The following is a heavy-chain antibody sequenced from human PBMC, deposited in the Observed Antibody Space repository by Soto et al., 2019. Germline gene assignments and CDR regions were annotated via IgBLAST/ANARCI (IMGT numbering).Heavy chain of an antibody. V-gene: IGHV3-30-3*01. CDR1: GFTFSTYA. CDR2: ISSDGNNK. Sequence: PGGSLRLSCAASGFTFSTYAMHWVRQAPGKGLDWVAVISSDGNNKYYADSVKGRFTISRDNSKNTLYLQMNSLRAEDTAVYYCARFGDSSGSIKAVSFDPWGQGTLVTVSS. CDR3: ARFGDSSGSIKAVSFDP. D-gene: IGHD3-22*01. J-gene: IGHJ5*02.